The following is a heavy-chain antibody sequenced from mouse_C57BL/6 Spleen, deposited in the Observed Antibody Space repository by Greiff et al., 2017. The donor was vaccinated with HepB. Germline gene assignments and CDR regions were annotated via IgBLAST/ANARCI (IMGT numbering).Heavy chain of an antibody. CDR2: INPNNGGT. CDR1: GYTFTDYY. D-gene: IGHD2-3*01. Sequence: EVQLQQSGPELVKPGASVKISCKASGYTFTDYYMNWVKQSHGKSLEWIGDINPNNGGTSYNQKFKGKATLTVDKSSSTAYMELRSLTSEDSAVYYCARQGYDGYSFAYWGQGTLVTVSA. CDR3: ARQGYDGYSFAY. V-gene: IGHV1-26*01. J-gene: IGHJ3*01.